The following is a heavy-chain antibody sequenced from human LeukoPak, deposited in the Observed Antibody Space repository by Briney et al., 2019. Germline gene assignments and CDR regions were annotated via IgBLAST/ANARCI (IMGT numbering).Heavy chain of an antibody. CDR3: ARDPPTKPPPDIVVVPAATPDY. V-gene: IGHV3-7*01. CDR2: IKQDGSEK. D-gene: IGHD2-2*01. J-gene: IGHJ4*02. Sequence: GGSLRLSCAASGFTFSSYWMSWVRQAPGKGLEWVANIKQDGSEKYYVDSVKGRFTISRDNAKNSLYLQMNSLRAEDTAVYYCARDPPTKPPPDIVVVPAATPDYWGQGTLVTVSS. CDR1: GFTFSSYW.